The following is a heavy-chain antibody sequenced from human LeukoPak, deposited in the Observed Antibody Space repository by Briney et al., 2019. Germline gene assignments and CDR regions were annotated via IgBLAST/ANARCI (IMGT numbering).Heavy chain of an antibody. J-gene: IGHJ3*02. V-gene: IGHV1-69*04. Sequence: SVKVSCKASGGTFSSYAISWVRQAPGQGLEWMGRIIPILGIANYAQKFQGRVTITADKSTSTAYMELSSLRSEDTAVYYCLIVAVVADPDDAFDIWGQGTRVTVSS. CDR1: GGTFSSYA. D-gene: IGHD2-15*01. CDR2: IIPILGIA. CDR3: LIVAVVADPDDAFDI.